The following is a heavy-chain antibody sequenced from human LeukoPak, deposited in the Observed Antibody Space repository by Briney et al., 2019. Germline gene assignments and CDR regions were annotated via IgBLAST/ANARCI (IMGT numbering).Heavy chain of an antibody. V-gene: IGHV4-4*07. CDR2: IYTSGST. J-gene: IGHJ4*02. Sequence: SETLSLTCTVSGGSISSYYWSWIQQPAGKGLEWIGRIYTSGSTNYNPSLKSRVTMSVDTSKNQFSLKLSSVTAADTAVYYCARDRMGYSSGWYGADYWGQGTLVTVSS. CDR1: GGSISSYY. D-gene: IGHD6-19*01. CDR3: ARDRMGYSSGWYGADY.